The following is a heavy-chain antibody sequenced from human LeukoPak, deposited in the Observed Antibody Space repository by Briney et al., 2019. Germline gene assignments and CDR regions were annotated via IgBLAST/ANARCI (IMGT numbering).Heavy chain of an antibody. J-gene: IGHJ5*02. Sequence: PSQTLSLTCTPCGGTISRGRYYGSSIRQPGGEGLEWIGRIYTRGSTNYNPYLKNRVTISVDTSHNQFSLKLSSVTAEDTAVDYCARDELYCSSTSCYFRFDPWGQGTLVTVSS. CDR2: IYTRGST. V-gene: IGHV4-61*02. CDR3: ARDELYCSSTSCYFRFDP. CDR1: GGTISRGRYY. D-gene: IGHD2-2*01.